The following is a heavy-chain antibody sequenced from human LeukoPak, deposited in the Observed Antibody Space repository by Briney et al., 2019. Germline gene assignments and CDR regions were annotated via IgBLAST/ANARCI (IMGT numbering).Heavy chain of an antibody. V-gene: IGHV3-21*04. CDR2: IFLSGGEI. D-gene: IGHD6-13*01. CDR3: AREGSSALDY. J-gene: IGHJ4*02. Sequence: GGSLRLSCAASGFTFSTFAMIWVRQPPGKGLEWVSSIFLSGGEIHYADSVKGRFTISRDNAKNSLYLQMNSLRAEDTAVYYCAREGSSALDYWGQGTLVTVSS. CDR1: GFTFSTFA.